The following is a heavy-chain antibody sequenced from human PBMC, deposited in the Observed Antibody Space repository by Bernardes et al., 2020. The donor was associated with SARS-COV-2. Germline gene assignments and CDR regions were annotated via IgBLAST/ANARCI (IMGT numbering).Heavy chain of an antibody. Sequence: SFPTLVKPTQTLTLTCTFSGFSLSTSGMCVSWIRQPPGKALEWLARIDWDDDKYYSTSLKTRLTISKDTSKNQVVLTMTNMDPVDTATYYCARTNIAVIAAAGIIPFDYWGQGTLVTVSS. J-gene: IGHJ4*02. D-gene: IGHD6-13*01. CDR3: ARTNIAVIAAAGIIPFDY. V-gene: IGHV2-70*11. CDR2: IDWDDDK. CDR1: GFSLSTSGMC.